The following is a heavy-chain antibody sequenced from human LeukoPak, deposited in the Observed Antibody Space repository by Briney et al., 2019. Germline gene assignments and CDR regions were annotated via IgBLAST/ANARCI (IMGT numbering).Heavy chain of an antibody. D-gene: IGHD3-22*01. CDR3: ASPYYYDSSAYYY. Sequence: SETLSLTCIASGGSISSYYWNWIRQPAGKGLEWIGHIYPNGSTNYNPSLKSRVTMSVDTSKNQFSLRLSSVTAADTAVYYCASPYYYDSSAYYYWGQGTLVTVSS. CDR1: GGSISSYY. CDR2: IYPNGST. J-gene: IGHJ4*02. V-gene: IGHV4-4*07.